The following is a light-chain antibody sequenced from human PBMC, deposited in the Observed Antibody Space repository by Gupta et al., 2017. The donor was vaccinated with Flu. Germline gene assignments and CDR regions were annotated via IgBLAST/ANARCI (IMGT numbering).Light chain of an antibody. CDR1: ISNIEKNY. Sequence: QSLLTHSPSASGTPVQRVTISCSGSISNIEKNYAYWYQQLPGTAPKVLNYRNNQRPSGVPDRFSGSKSGTSASLDISGLRSEDEADYYCVEGDDSMSVWVFGGGTKLTVL. J-gene: IGLJ3*02. CDR2: RNN. CDR3: VEGDDSMSVWV. V-gene: IGLV1-47*01.